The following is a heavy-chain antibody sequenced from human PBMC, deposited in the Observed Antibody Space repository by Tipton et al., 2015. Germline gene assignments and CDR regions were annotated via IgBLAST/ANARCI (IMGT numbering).Heavy chain of an antibody. CDR1: GFTFGDYA. CDR2: ISWNSGNI. CDR3: AKGGGSGSYYSKIASYYGMDV. J-gene: IGHJ6*02. D-gene: IGHD1-26*01. Sequence: SLRLSCVASGFTFGDYAMHWVRQAPGKGLEWVSGISWNSGNIDYAESAKGRFTISRDNAKNSLYLQMNSLRAEDTALYYCAKGGGSGSYYSKIASYYGMDVWGQGTTVTVSS. V-gene: IGHV3-9*01.